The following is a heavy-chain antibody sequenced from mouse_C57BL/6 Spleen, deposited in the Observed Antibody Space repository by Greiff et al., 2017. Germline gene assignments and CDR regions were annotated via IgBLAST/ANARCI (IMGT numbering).Heavy chain of an antibody. CDR1: GFTFSSYG. J-gene: IGHJ1*03. V-gene: IGHV5-6*01. Sequence: EVQVVESGGDLVKPGGSLKLSCAASGFTFSSYGMSWVRQTPDKRLEWVTTISSGGSYTYYPDSVKGRFTISRDNAKNTLYLQMSSLKSEDTAMYYCARQYYYGSSYGGYFDVWGTGTTVTVSS. D-gene: IGHD1-1*01. CDR2: ISSGGSYT. CDR3: ARQYYYGSSYGGYFDV.